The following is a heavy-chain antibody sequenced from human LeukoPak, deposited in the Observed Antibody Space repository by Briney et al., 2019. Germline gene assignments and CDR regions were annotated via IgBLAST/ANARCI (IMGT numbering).Heavy chain of an antibody. CDR1: GFTFSTYW. J-gene: IGHJ4*02. CDR2: IHQDGNEK. Sequence: PGGALRLSCAASGFTFSTYWMSWVRQTPGKGLEWVANIHQDGNEKYYVDSVKGRVTISRDNAKNSLYLQMNSLRAEDTAVYYCARGDKFSGDYWGQGTLVTVSS. V-gene: IGHV3-7*04. D-gene: IGHD2-15*01. CDR3: ARGDKFSGDY.